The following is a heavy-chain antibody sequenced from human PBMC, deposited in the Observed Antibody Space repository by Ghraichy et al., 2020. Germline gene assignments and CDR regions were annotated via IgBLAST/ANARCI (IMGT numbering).Heavy chain of an antibody. J-gene: IGHJ4*02. D-gene: IGHD3-10*01. CDR2: IYSSGST. Sequence: SETLSLTCNVSGGSISSGSYYWGWVRQSPGKGLEWIATIYSSGSTYYTPSLRSRATISVDTSKNQFSLRLRSVTAADTSLYYCARVRYYYGSGSYYFDYWGQGTRVIVSS. V-gene: IGHV4-39*01. CDR1: GGSISSGSYY. CDR3: ARVRYYYGSGSYYFDY.